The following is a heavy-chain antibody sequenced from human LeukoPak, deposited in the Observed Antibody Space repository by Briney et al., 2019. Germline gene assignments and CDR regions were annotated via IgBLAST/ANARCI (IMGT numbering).Heavy chain of an antibody. V-gene: IGHV4-4*02. D-gene: IGHD2-15*01. CDR3: ARARYCSGGSCYGFDY. J-gene: IGHJ4*02. Sequence: SETLSLTCAVSGGSISSSNWWSWVRQPPGKGLEWIGYIYYSGSTYYNPSLKSRVTISVDTSKNQFSLKLSSVTAADTAVYYCARARYCSGGSCYGFDYWGQGTLVAVSS. CDR1: GGSISSSNW. CDR2: IYYSGST.